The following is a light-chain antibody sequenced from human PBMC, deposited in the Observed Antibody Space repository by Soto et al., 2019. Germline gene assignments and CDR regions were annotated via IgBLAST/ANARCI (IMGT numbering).Light chain of an antibody. CDR2: EVS. CDR3: SSYTSSSPYV. CDR1: SSDIGGYDY. Sequence: QSALTQPASVSGSLGQSITISCTGTSSDIGGYDYVSWCQQHPNKAPKLMISEVSNRSSGVSDRFSGSKSGNTASLTISGLQAEDEAEYYCSSYTSSSPYVFGTGTKVTVL. V-gene: IGLV2-14*01. J-gene: IGLJ1*01.